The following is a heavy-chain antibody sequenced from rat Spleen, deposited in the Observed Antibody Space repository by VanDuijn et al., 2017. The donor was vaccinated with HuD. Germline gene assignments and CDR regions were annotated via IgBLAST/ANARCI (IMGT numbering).Heavy chain of an antibody. CDR1: GFSLTSYN. Sequence: QVQLMESGPGLVQPSETLSLTCTVSGFSLTSYNVHWVRQPPGKGLEWMGVMWSGGSTDYNSALKSRLSISRDTSKNQVFLKMNSLQNEDTAMYFCARKPTEGIHFDYWGQGVMVTVSS. J-gene: IGHJ2*01. D-gene: IGHD1-11*01. CDR2: MWSGGST. V-gene: IGHV2-45*01. CDR3: ARKPTEGIHFDY.